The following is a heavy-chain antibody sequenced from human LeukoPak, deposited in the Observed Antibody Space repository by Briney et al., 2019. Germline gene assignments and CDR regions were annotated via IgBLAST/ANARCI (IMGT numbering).Heavy chain of an antibody. J-gene: IGHJ4*02. CDR2: ISRDGVSP. V-gene: IGHV3-64D*06. Sequence: PGGALRHSSSASGGTLTGDAMHWVPEAPGKGREYVSAISRDGVSPYYADSVKARLTIYRDNSMYMLYLQMSSLRAEDTAVYYCVKDPRATRYSSRWGFFDCWGQGTLVTVS. CDR1: GGTLTGDA. D-gene: IGHD6-13*01. CDR3: VKDPRATRYSSRWGFFDC.